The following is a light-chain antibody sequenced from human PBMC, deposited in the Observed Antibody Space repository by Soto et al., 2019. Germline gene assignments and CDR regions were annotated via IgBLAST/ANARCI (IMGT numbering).Light chain of an antibody. CDR1: SSDVGGYKY. CDR2: EVS. CDR3: SSYAGNNNVV. J-gene: IGLJ2*01. Sequence: QSALTQPPSASGSPGQSVTISCTGTSSDVGGYKYVSWYQQHPGKAPKLMIYEVSERPSGVPDRFSGSKSGNTASLTVSGLQAEDEADYYCSSYAGNNNVVFGGGTKLTVL. V-gene: IGLV2-8*01.